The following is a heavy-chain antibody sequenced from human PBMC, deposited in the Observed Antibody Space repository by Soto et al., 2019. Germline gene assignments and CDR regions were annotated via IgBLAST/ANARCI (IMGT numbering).Heavy chain of an antibody. CDR3: ELGGMETGYYRDMDY. D-gene: IGHD3-9*01. CDR1: GYTFKNYG. J-gene: IGHJ4*02. CDR2: ISAYNGDS. Sequence: QDHLVQSGGEVKKPGASAKVSCKASGYTFKNYGINWVRQAPGRGLVWVAWISAYNGDSSYAQYLQGRVTVTTETLTNTAYMELRSLRPDDTAVYFCELGGMETGYYRDMDYWGQGTLVSVSS. V-gene: IGHV1-18*04.